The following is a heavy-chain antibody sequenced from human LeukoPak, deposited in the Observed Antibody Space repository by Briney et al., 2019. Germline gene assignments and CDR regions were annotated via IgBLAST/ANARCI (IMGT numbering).Heavy chain of an antibody. Sequence: GGSLRLSCAASGFSFTNYAMHWVRQAPGKGLEWVAFTRYDASYQNYPDSVKGRFTISRDISKNTLYLQMNSLRAEDTAIYYCATYRQVLLPFESWGQGTLVTVSS. CDR3: ATYRQVLLPFES. D-gene: IGHD2-8*02. J-gene: IGHJ4*02. CDR2: TRYDASYQ. V-gene: IGHV3-30*02. CDR1: GFSFTNYA.